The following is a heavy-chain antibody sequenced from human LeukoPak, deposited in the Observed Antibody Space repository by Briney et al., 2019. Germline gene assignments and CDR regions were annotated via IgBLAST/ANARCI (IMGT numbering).Heavy chain of an antibody. Sequence: GASVKVSCKASGGTFSSYAISWVRQAPGQGLEWMGGIIPIFGTANYAQKFQGRVTITTDESTSTTYMELSSLRSEDTAVYYCARVVEILGGYYYYYMDVWGKGTTVTVSS. CDR3: ARVVEILGGYYYYYMDV. D-gene: IGHD3-16*01. CDR1: GGTFSSYA. CDR2: IIPIFGTA. J-gene: IGHJ6*03. V-gene: IGHV1-69*05.